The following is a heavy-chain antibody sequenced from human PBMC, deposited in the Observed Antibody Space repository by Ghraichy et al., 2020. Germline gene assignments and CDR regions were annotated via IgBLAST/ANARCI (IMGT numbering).Heavy chain of an antibody. V-gene: IGHV4-39*01. D-gene: IGHD3-3*01. CDR2: IYYSGST. CDR1: GGSISSSSYY. J-gene: IGHJ4*02. Sequence: SETLSLTCTVSGGSISSSSYYWGWIRQPPGKGLEWIGSIYYSGSTYYNPSLKSRVTISVDTSKNQFSLKLSSVTAADTAVYYCARQWVDFWSGYYGRLYYFDYWGQGTLVTVSS. CDR3: ARQWVDFWSGYYGRLYYFDY.